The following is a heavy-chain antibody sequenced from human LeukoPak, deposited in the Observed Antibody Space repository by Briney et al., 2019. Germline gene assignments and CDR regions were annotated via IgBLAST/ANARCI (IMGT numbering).Heavy chain of an antibody. J-gene: IGHJ4*02. D-gene: IGHD3-22*01. CDR1: GFTFSSYA. CDR2: IYSGGST. CDR3: ARSSERRYYFDY. V-gene: IGHV3-23*03. Sequence: GGSLRLSCAASGFTFSSYAMSWVRQAPGKGLEWVSVIYSGGSTFYADSVKGRFTISRDNSKNTLYLQMNSLRAEDTAVYYCARSSERRYYFDYWGQGTLVTVSS.